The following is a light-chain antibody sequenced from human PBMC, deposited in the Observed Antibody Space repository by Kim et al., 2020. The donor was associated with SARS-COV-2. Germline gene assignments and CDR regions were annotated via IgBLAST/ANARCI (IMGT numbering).Light chain of an antibody. CDR2: TAS. J-gene: IGKJ2*01. Sequence: AIQMTQSPSSLSSSVGDRVTITCRASQGIRNDLGWYQQKPGEAPKLLIYTASSLQSGVPLRFSGGGSGTDFTLTLSSLQPEDFATYSCLQDYSYPLTFGQGTKLEI. V-gene: IGKV1-6*01. CDR3: LQDYSYPLT. CDR1: QGIRND.